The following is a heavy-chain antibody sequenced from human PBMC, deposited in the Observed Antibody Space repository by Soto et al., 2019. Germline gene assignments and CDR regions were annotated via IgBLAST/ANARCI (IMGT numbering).Heavy chain of an antibody. CDR3: ARAGFSYGHLLF. Sequence: SETLSLTCNDSGGPIKTGDYYWNWISQPPGKGLEWIGYVFYSGATNYSPSLKSRAAISMDTSKNQFSLSLTSVTAADTAVYYCARAGFSYGHLLFWGQGIRVTVSS. CDR2: VFYSGAT. J-gene: IGHJ4*02. V-gene: IGHV4-30-4*01. D-gene: IGHD3-10*01. CDR1: GGPIKTGDYY.